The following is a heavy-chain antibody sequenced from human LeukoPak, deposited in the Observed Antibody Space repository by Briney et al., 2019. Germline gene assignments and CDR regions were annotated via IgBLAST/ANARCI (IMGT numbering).Heavy chain of an antibody. CDR1: GGSISSGSYY. Sequence: PSETLSLTCTVSGGSISSGSYYWSWIRQAAGKGLEWIGRIYTSGTTKYNPSLTSRVTMSVDKSKNHLSLKLSSVTAADTAVYYCARADFWSGYRFDYWGQGTLVTVSS. CDR2: IYTSGTT. CDR3: ARADFWSGYRFDY. D-gene: IGHD3-3*01. V-gene: IGHV4-61*02. J-gene: IGHJ4*02.